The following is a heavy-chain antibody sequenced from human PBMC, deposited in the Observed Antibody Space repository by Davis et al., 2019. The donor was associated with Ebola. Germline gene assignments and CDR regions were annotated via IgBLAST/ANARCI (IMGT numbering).Heavy chain of an antibody. CDR3: ARDRGQLSHGGYYYYGMDV. CDR1: GFTFSSYE. CDR2: ISSSSSTI. J-gene: IGHJ6*02. V-gene: IGHV3-48*02. D-gene: IGHD6-6*01. Sequence: GESLKISCAASGFTFSSYEMNWVRQAPGKGLEWVSYISSSSSTIYYADSVKGRFTISRDNAKNSLYLQMNSLRDEDTAVYYCARDRGQLSHGGYYYYGMDVWGQGTTVTVSS.